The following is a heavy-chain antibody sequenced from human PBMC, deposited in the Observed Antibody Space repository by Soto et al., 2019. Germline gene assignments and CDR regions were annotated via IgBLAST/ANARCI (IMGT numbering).Heavy chain of an antibody. V-gene: IGHV4-39*01. J-gene: IGHJ6*02. CDR2: IYYSRST. CDR1: GGSISSSSYY. CDR3: ARLRTIVAGTDGGMDV. D-gene: IGHD6-19*01. Sequence: SETLSLTCTVSGGSISSSSYYWGWIRQPPGKGLEWIGSIYYSRSTYYNPSLKSRVTISVDTSKNQFSLKLSSVTAADTAVYYCARLRTIVAGTDGGMDVWGQGTTVTVSS.